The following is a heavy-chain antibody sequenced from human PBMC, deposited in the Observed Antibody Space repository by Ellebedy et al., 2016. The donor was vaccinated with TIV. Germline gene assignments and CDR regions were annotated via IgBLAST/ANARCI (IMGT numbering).Heavy chain of an antibody. D-gene: IGHD3-10*01. CDR3: ARGTGSRGPPGDYYYYGMDV. CDR2: ISAYNGNT. CDR1: GYTFTSYG. V-gene: IGHV1-18*01. Sequence: AASVKVSCKASGYTFTSYGISWVRQAPGQGLEWMGWISAYNGNTNYAQKLQGRVTMTTDTSTSTAYMELRSLRSEDTAVYYCARGTGSRGPPGDYYYYGMDVWGQGTTVTVSS. J-gene: IGHJ6*02.